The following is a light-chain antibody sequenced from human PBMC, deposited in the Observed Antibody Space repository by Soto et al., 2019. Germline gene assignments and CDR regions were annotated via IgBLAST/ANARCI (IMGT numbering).Light chain of an antibody. Sequence: QPVLTQSPSASASLGASVKLTCTLSSGHSSYAIAWHHQQPEKGPRYLMKLNSDGSHSKGDGIPDRFSGSSSGAERYLTISSLQPEDEADYYCQTWGTGIVVFGGGTKLTVL. CDR3: QTWGTGIVV. V-gene: IGLV4-69*01. J-gene: IGLJ3*02. CDR2: LNSDGSH. CDR1: SGHSSYA.